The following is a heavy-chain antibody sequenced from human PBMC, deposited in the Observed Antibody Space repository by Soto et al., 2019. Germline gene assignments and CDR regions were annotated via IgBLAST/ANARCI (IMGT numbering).Heavy chain of an antibody. CDR2: IKQDGSEK. V-gene: IGHV3-7*01. D-gene: IGHD6-19*01. CDR3: ARYPGLVRSQGIDY. J-gene: IGHJ4*02. Sequence: GSLRLSCAASGFTFSSYWTSWVRQAPGKGLEWVANIKQDGSEKYYVDSVKGRFTISRDNAKNSLYLQMNSLRAEDTAVYYCARYPGLVRSQGIDYWGQGTLVTVSS. CDR1: GFTFSSYW.